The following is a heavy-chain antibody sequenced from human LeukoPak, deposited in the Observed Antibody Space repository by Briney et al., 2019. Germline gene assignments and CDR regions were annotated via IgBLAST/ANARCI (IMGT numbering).Heavy chain of an antibody. J-gene: IGHJ4*02. V-gene: IGHV3-23*01. CDR2: SRGGGET. CDR3: AKANWVSNADAVW. D-gene: IGHD1-1*01. Sequence: PGGSLRLSCAASGFTFDDYAMHWVRQTPGKGLEWVSSRGGGETFYADSVKGRFTLSRDDSRNTVYLQLNNLRVEDTAVYYCAKANWVSNADAVWWGQGTLVTVSS. CDR1: GFTFDDYA.